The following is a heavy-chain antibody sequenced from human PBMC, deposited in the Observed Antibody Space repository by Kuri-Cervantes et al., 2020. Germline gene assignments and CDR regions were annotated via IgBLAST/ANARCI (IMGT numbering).Heavy chain of an antibody. D-gene: IGHD6-13*01. J-gene: IGHJ4*02. V-gene: IGHV3-9*01. CDR3: AKGSRSGYSSSWSPFDY. CDR1: GFTFDDYA. CDR2: ISWNSGSI. Sequence: SLKISCAASGFTFDDYAMHWVRQAPGKGLEWVSGISWNSGSIGYADSVKGRFTISRDNAKNSLYLQMNSLRAEDTALYYCAKGSRSGYSSSWSPFDYWGQGTLVTVSS.